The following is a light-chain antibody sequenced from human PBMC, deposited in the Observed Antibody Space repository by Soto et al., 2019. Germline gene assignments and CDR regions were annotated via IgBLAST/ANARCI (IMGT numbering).Light chain of an antibody. V-gene: IGKV3-20*01. CDR1: QSVSISY. CDR2: GAS. J-gene: IGKJ1*01. CDR3: QQYGNSPKWT. Sequence: EIVLTQSPGTLSLSPGERATLSCRASQSVSISYLAWYQQKPGQAHRLLIYGASSRATGIPARFSGSGSGTDFTLTISRLEPEDFAVYYCQQYGNSPKWTFGQGTKVEIK.